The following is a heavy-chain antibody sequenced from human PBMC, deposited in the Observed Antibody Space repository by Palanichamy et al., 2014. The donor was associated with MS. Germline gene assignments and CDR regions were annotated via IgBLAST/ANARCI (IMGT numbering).Heavy chain of an antibody. D-gene: IGHD1-1*01. CDR3: ARDPGLERQRGLVPWYMDV. J-gene: IGHJ6*03. CDR2: IYFSGTT. CDR1: GESNRNYY. V-gene: IGHV4-59*01. Sequence: QVQLQESGPGLVRPSETLSLTCNVSGESNRNYYWSWIRQPPGKGLEWIGNIYFSGTTNYNPSLKSRVTLSLDTSKNLFSLKVRSVTAADTAVYFCARDPGLERQRGLVPWYMDVWGRGTTVTVSS.